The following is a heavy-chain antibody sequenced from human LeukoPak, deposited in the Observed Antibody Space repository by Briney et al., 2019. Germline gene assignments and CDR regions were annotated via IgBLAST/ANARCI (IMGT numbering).Heavy chain of an antibody. J-gene: IGHJ4*02. CDR2: IYYGGST. D-gene: IGHD6-19*01. CDR1: GGSISSYY. CDR3: AREAGTYFDY. V-gene: IGHV4-59*01. Sequence: SETLSLTCTVSGGSISSYYWSWIRQPPGKGLEWIGYIYYGGSTNYNPSLKSRVTISVDTSKNQFSLKLSSVTAADTAVYYCAREAGTYFDYWGQGTLVTVSS.